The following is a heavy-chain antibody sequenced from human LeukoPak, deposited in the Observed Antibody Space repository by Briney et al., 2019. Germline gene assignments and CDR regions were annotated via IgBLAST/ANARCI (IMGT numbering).Heavy chain of an antibody. Sequence: GGSLRLSCVASGFTFSSYSMNWVRQAPGKGLEWVAVISYDGSNKYYADSVKGRFTISRDNSKNTLYLQMNSLRAEDTAVYYCARGRDGYSSFDYWGQGTLVTVSS. CDR1: GFTFSSYS. V-gene: IGHV3-30*03. CDR2: ISYDGSNK. D-gene: IGHD5-24*01. J-gene: IGHJ4*02. CDR3: ARGRDGYSSFDY.